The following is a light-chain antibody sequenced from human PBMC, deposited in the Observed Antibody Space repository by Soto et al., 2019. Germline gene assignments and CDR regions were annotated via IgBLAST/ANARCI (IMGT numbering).Light chain of an antibody. CDR3: ETWDSNIRV. CDR1: SGHSGYI. J-gene: IGLJ3*02. CDR2: LEGSGSY. Sequence: QLVLTQSSSASASLGSSVKLTCTLSSGHSGYIIAWHQQQPGKAPRYLMKLEGSGSYNKGSGVPDRFSGSSSGADRFLTISNLQFEDEADYYCETWDSNIRVFGGGTKLTVL. V-gene: IGLV4-60*02.